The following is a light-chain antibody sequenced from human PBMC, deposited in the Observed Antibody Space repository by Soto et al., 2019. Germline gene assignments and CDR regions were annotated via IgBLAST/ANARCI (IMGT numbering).Light chain of an antibody. V-gene: IGLV2-14*01. CDR1: SSYVGGYRY. CDR3: TSFTTSSLGH. Sequence: QSVLTQPAAVSGSPGQSITISCTGTSSYVGGYRYVSWSQQHPGEAPKLMIFEVSNRPSGGSPRFVGSRSGNTASLTCCWVQAEDEADNYCTSFTTSSLGHLGPGTKVT. J-gene: IGLJ1*01. CDR2: EVS.